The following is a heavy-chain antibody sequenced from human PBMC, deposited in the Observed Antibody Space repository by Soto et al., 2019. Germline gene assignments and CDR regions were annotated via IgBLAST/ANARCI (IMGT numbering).Heavy chain of an antibody. CDR1: GYTFTSYG. Sequence: QVQLVQSGAEVKKPGASVKVSCKASGYTFTSYGISWVRQAPGQGLEWMGWISAYKGNTNYAQKIQGRETMTTDTSTRSDYMELRSLRSDDTAVYYGARVELKRRVGAAHYGMDVWGQGTMVTVSS. J-gene: IGHJ6*02. CDR2: ISAYKGNT. CDR3: ARVELKRRVGAAHYGMDV. V-gene: IGHV1-18*01. D-gene: IGHD1-26*01.